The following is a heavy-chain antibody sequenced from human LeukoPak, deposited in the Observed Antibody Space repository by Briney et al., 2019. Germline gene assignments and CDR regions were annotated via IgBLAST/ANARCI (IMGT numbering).Heavy chain of an antibody. CDR1: EDTFTYYH. CDR2: VYATGGTT. J-gene: IGHJ4*02. Sequence: ASVKVFCKASEDTFTYYHIHWVRQAPGQGVEWMGAVYATGGTTINTQNFQGRVTMTRDTSTGTVYMELSSLRFEDTAMYYCATEAPRSYYFDYWGQGILVTVSS. CDR3: ATEAPRSYYFDY. V-gene: IGHV1-46*01.